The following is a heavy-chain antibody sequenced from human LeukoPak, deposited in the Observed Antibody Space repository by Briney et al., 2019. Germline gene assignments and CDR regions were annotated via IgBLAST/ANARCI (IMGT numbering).Heavy chain of an antibody. D-gene: IGHD2-15*01. V-gene: IGHV4-30-4*01. CDR3: ATAYFDCSGGSCYSYYFDY. J-gene: IGHJ4*02. CDR1: GGSISRGDYY. Sequence: SQTLSLTCTVSGGSISRGDYYWSWIRQPPGKGLEWIGYIYYSGSTYYNPSLKSRVTISVDTSKNQFSLKLSSVTAADTAVYYCATAYFDCSGGSCYSYYFDYWGQGTLVTVSS. CDR2: IYYSGST.